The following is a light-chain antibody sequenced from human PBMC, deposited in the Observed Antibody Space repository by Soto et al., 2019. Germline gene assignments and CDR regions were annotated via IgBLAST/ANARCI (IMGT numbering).Light chain of an antibody. CDR2: EAS. V-gene: IGKV3-11*01. CDR3: QQRSNWPLT. J-gene: IGKJ4*01. Sequence: EIVLTQSPATLSLSPGERATLSCRTSQSVSSYLAWYQQKRGQAPRLLIYEASNRATGIPARFSGSGSGTDFTLTNSSLETEDIAIYYCQQRSNWPLTFGGGTKVEI. CDR1: QSVSSY.